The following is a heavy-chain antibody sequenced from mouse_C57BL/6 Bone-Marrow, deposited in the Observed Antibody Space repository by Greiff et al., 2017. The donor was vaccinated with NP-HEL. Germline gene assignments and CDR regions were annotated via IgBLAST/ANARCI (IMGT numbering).Heavy chain of an antibody. CDR1: GYSITSDY. CDR3: ARGYYDYDGYAMDY. Sequence: EVKLMESGPGLAKPSQTLSLTCSVTGYSITSDYWNWIRKFPGNKLEYMGYISSSGSTYYNPSLKSRISITRDTSKNQYYLQLTAVTTEDTATYYCARGYYDYDGYAMDYWGQGASVTVAS. J-gene: IGHJ4*01. D-gene: IGHD2-4*01. V-gene: IGHV3-8*01. CDR2: ISSSGST.